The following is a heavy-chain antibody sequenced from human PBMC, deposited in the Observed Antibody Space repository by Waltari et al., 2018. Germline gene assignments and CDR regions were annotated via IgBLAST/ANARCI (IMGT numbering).Heavy chain of an antibody. J-gene: IGHJ4*02. Sequence: EVQLVESGGGLVQPGGSLKLSCAASGFIFSDSAMHWVRQAPGKGRGWVGRIRSKGNNYATSYAASVKGRFTISRDDSKNTAYLQMRSLKTEDTAVYYCTRHDSGGWYYFDYWGQGTLVTASS. V-gene: IGHV3-73*01. CDR1: GFIFSDSA. CDR2: IRSKGNNYAT. D-gene: IGHD3-22*01. CDR3: TRHDSGGWYYFDY.